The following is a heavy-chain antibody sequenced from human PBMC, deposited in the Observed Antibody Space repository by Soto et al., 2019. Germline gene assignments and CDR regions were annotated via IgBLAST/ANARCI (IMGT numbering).Heavy chain of an antibody. Sequence: PGGSLRLSCAASGFTFSSYGMHWVRQAPGKGLEWVAVISYDGSNKYYADSVKGRFTISRDNSKNTLYLQMNSLRAEDTAVYYCAKDPWLVEPGMVYWGQGTTVTVSS. J-gene: IGHJ6*02. V-gene: IGHV3-30*18. CDR3: AKDPWLVEPGMVY. D-gene: IGHD6-19*01. CDR1: GFTFSSYG. CDR2: ISYDGSNK.